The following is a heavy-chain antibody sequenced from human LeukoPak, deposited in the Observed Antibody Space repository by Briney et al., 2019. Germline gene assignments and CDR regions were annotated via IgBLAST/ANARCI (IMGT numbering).Heavy chain of an antibody. D-gene: IGHD6-19*01. CDR1: GYTFTGYY. V-gene: IGHV1-2*06. CDR3: ASSVAGNKIDN. Sequence: ASVKVSCKASGYTFTGYYMHWVRRAPGQGLEWMGRINPNSGGTNYAQKFQGRVSMTRDTSISTAYMELSRLRPDDTAVYYCASSVAGNKIDNWGQGTLVTVSS. J-gene: IGHJ4*02. CDR2: INPNSGGT.